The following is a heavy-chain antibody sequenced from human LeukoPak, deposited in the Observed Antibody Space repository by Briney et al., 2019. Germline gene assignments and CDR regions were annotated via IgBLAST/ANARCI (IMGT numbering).Heavy chain of an antibody. CDR3: AKDSETRSLDY. V-gene: IGHV3-30*18. Sequence: PGRSLRLSCAASGXTFSSYGMHWVRQAPGKGLEWVAVISYDGSNKYYADSVKGRFTISRDNSKNTLYLQMNSLRAEDTAVYYCAKDSETRSLDYWGQGTLVTVSS. CDR1: GXTFSSYG. J-gene: IGHJ4*02. CDR2: ISYDGSNK. D-gene: IGHD1-14*01.